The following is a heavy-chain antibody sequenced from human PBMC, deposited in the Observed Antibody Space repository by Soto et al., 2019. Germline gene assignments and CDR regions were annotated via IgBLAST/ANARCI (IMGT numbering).Heavy chain of an antibody. J-gene: IGHJ6*02. V-gene: IGHV1-18*01. CDR2: ISAYNGNT. Sequence: GASVKVSCKASGYTFTSYGISWVRQAPGQGLEWMGWISAYNGNTNYAQKLQGRGTMTTDTSTSTAYMELSSLRSEDTAVYYCARGFSLWIGSSTGRYIYGMDLCGQGTTVTFSS. D-gene: IGHD3-3*01. CDR1: GYTFTSYG. CDR3: ARGFSLWIGSSTGRYIYGMDL.